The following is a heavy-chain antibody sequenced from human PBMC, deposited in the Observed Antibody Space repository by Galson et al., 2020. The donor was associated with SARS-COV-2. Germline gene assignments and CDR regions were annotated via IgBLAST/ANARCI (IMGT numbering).Heavy chain of an antibody. Sequence: SETLSLTCAVYGGSFSGYYWNWIRQPPGKGLEWIGEINHSGSTNYNPSLKSRVTISVDTSKNQFSLKLSAVTAADTAVYYCARGPGTTRVLNGYYTRFDYWGQGTPVTVSS. J-gene: IGHJ4*02. V-gene: IGHV4-34*01. CDR3: ARGPGTTRVLNGYYTRFDY. CDR1: GGSFSGYY. D-gene: IGHD3-9*01. CDR2: INHSGST.